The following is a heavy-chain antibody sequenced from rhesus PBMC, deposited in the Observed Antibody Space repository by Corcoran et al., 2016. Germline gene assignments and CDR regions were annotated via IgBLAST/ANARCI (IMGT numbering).Heavy chain of an antibody. CDR1: GGSFSTYW. D-gene: IGHD6-31*01. CDR2: INGKGGST. Sequence: QVQLQESGPGLVKPSETLSLTCAVSGGSFSTYWWSWIRPPPGKGLEWIGEINGKGGSTNYNPTLKCRVPLSKDASKNQFSLNLSSMTAADTAVYYWATVKGGVQRGQLDYWGQGVLVTVSS. CDR3: ATVKGGVQRGQLDY. J-gene: IGHJ4*01. V-gene: IGHV4-80*01.